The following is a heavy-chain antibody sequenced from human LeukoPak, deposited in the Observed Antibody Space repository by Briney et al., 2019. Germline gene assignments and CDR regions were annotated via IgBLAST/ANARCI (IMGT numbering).Heavy chain of an antibody. CDR1: GLTFSSYG. D-gene: IGHD1-26*01. Sequence: GGSLRLSCAASGLTFSSYGMHWVRQAPGKGLEWVAVISYDGSNKYYADSVKGRFTISRDNSKNTLYLQMNSLRAEDTAVYYCAKEVGGAIGYWGQGTLVTVSS. CDR2: ISYDGSNK. J-gene: IGHJ4*02. V-gene: IGHV3-30*18. CDR3: AKEVGGAIGY.